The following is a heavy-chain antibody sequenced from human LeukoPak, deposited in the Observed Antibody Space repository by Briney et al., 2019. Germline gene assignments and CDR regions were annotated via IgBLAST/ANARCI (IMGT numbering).Heavy chain of an antibody. CDR2: IYYSGST. CDR1: GGTISSYY. CDR3: ARLDSSGPDDF. V-gene: IGHV4-59*08. Sequence: SETLSLTCTVSGGTISSYYWSWLRQPAGKGLEWIGYIYYSGSTDYNPSLKSRVTRSVDTSKKQFYLKLSSVTATDTSVYYCARLDSSGPDDFWGRGALVSVSS. J-gene: IGHJ4*02. D-gene: IGHD3-22*01.